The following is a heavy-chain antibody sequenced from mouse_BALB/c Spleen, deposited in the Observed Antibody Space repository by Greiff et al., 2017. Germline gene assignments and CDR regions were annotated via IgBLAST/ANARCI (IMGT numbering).Heavy chain of an antibody. J-gene: IGHJ2*01. CDR2: INSNGGST. V-gene: IGHV5-6-3*01. D-gene: IGHD2-1*01. CDR3: ARADYGNYDGNFDY. CDR1: GFTFSSYG. Sequence: EVKLVESGGGLVQPGGSLKLSCAASGFTFSSYGMSWVRQTPDKRLELVATINSNGGSTYYPDSVKGRFTISRDNAKNTLYLQMSSLKSEDTAMYYCARADYGNYDGNFDYWGQGTTLTVSS.